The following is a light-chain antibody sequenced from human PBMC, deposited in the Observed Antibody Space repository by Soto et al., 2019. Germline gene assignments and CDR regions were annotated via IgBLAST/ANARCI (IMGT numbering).Light chain of an antibody. CDR1: QSVSSN. CDR3: QQYNNWPLYT. J-gene: IGKJ2*01. CDR2: GAS. V-gene: IGKV3-15*01. Sequence: EIVMTQSPATLSVSPGERATLSCRASQSVSSNLAWYQQKPGQAPRLLIYGASTRATGIPARFSGSGSGTEFTLTVSSLQSGDFAVYYGQQYNNWPLYTFGQGTKLEIK.